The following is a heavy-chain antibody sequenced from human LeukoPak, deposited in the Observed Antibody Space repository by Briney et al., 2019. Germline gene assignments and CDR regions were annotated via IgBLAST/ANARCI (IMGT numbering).Heavy chain of an antibody. CDR1: GGSISSHDFY. Sequence: SQTLSLTCTVSGGSISSHDFYWSWISQPPGKGLEWIGYIYYSGSTYYNPSLKSRVTISVDTSNNQFSLKLKSVTAADTAMYFCAKTGSLMGRFFDYWGQGIQVIVSS. V-gene: IGHV4-30-4*01. J-gene: IGHJ4*02. CDR2: IYYSGST. D-gene: IGHD3-10*01. CDR3: AKTGSLMGRFFDY.